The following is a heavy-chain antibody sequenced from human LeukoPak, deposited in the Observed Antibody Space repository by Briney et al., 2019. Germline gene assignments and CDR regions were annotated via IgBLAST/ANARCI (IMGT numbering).Heavy chain of an antibody. V-gene: IGHV3-30*02. D-gene: IGHD4/OR15-4a*01. CDR2: IRYGGTNE. CDR3: ATSLAPTANPDAFDV. CDR1: GFTFSNYG. Sequence: GGSLRLSCAGAGFTFSNYGIHWVRQAPGKGLEWVAFIRYGGTNEYYGDSVQGRFTISSDNSKRSLYLQMDSLTPDDTAIYYCATSLAPTANPDAFDVWGQGTMVSVPS. J-gene: IGHJ3*01.